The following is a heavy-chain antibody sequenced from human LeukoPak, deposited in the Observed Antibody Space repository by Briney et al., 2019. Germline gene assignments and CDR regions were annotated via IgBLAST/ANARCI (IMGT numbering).Heavy chain of an antibody. D-gene: IGHD2/OR15-2a*01. J-gene: IGHJ3*02. CDR1: GYIFTNYW. V-gene: IGHV5-51*01. CDR2: IKPGDSKT. Sequence: GESLKISCKASGYIFTNYWIGWVRQMPGKGLEWMGIIKPGDSKTEYSPSFQGQVTVSADKSITTAYLRWSSLQASDTAMYYCTTFYATNGYYAFDIWGQGTMVTVSS. CDR3: TTFYATNGYYAFDI.